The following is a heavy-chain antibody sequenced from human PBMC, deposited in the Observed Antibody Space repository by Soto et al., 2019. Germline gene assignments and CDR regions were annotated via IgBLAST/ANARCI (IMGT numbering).Heavy chain of an antibody. D-gene: IGHD6-6*01. Sequence: QITLKESGPTLVKPTQTLTLTCTFSGFSLTTSGVGVGWIRQSPGKALEWLALVYWNHDKRYNSSLKTRLTISKDTSKNQVVLTMADMDPVDTATYFCVHEYSSSTWIDPWGQGTLVTVSS. CDR1: GFSLTTSGVG. V-gene: IGHV2-5*01. CDR3: VHEYSSSTWIDP. CDR2: VYWNHDK. J-gene: IGHJ5*02.